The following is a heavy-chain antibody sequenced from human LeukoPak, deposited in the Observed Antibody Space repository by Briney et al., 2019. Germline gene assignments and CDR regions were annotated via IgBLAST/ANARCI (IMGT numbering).Heavy chain of an antibody. V-gene: IGHV3-11*01. J-gene: IGHJ5*02. Sequence: GGSLRLSCAASGFTFSDYYMSWIRQAPGKGLEWVSYISSSGSTIYYADSVKGRFTISRDNAKNSLYLQVNSLRAEDTAVYYCARPLGYCSGGSCYQNWFDPWGQGTLVTVSS. CDR3: ARPLGYCSGGSCYQNWFDP. CDR2: ISSSGSTI. CDR1: GFTFSDYY. D-gene: IGHD2-15*01.